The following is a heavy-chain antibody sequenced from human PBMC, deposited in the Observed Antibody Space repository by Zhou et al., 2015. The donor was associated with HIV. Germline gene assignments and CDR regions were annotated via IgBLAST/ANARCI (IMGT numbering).Heavy chain of an antibody. D-gene: IGHD3-10*01. V-gene: IGHV1-69*08. Sequence: QVQLVQSGAEVKKPGSSVKVSCKASGGTFSSYTISWVRQAPGQGLEWMGRIIPILGIANYAQKFQGRVTITADKSTSTAYMELSSLRSEDTAVYYCARDPGDYYGSGSYPYREYYYYGMDVWGQGTTVTVSS. CDR2: IIPILGIA. CDR3: ARDPGDYYGSGSYPYREYYYYGMDV. CDR1: GGTFSSYT. J-gene: IGHJ6*02.